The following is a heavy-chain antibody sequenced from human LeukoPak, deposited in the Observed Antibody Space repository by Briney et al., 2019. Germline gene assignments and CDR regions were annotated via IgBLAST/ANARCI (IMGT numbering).Heavy chain of an antibody. J-gene: IGHJ4*02. CDR1: GFTFSSYA. V-gene: IGHV3-74*01. CDR2: IKSDGSTT. CDR3: ARSLGD. D-gene: IGHD3-16*01. Sequence: GGSLRLSCAASGFTFSSYAMSWVRQAPGKGLVWVSQIKSDGSTTIYADSVRGRFTISRDNAKNTLYLQMSSLRAEDTAVYYCARSLGDWGQGTLVTVSS.